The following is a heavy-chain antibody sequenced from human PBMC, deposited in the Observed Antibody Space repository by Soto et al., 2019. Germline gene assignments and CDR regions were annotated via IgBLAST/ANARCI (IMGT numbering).Heavy chain of an antibody. CDR2: IIPISGTA. CDR1: GGTFSSYA. V-gene: IGHV1-69*01. CDR3: ARSQGSSTSLEIYYYYYYGMDV. J-gene: IGHJ6*02. D-gene: IGHD2-2*01. Sequence: QVQLVQSGAEVKKPGSSVKVSCKASGGTFSSYAISWVRQAPGQGLEWMGGIIPISGTANYAQKFQGRVTITAVESTSTAYLELSSLRSEDMAVYYCARSQGSSTSLEIYYYYYYGMDVWGQGTTVTVSS.